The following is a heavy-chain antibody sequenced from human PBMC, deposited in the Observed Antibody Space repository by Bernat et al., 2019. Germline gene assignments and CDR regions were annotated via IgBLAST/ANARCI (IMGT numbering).Heavy chain of an antibody. Sequence: QVQLVQSGAEVKKPGASVKVSCKASGYTFTSYGISWVRQAPGQGLEWMGWISAYNGNTNYAQKLQGRVTLTTDTSTSTAYMELRSLRSDDTAVYYRARAGDDILTGNWFDPWGQGTLVTVSS. D-gene: IGHD3-9*01. V-gene: IGHV1-18*01. CDR2: ISAYNGNT. CDR1: GYTFTSYG. CDR3: ARAGDDILTGNWFDP. J-gene: IGHJ5*02.